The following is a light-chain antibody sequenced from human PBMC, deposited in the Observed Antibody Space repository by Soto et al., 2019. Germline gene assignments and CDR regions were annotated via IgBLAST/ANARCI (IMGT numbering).Light chain of an antibody. CDR3: HQYNSDST. Sequence: DIQMTQSPSSLSASVGDRVTITCRASQSISHYLAWYQHKPGKAPNLLIYDASTLEAGIPSRFSGSGSGTKFTLTIRSLQPGDFATYYCHQYNSDSTFGQGTKLGIK. CDR2: DAS. V-gene: IGKV1-5*01. J-gene: IGKJ2*01. CDR1: QSISHY.